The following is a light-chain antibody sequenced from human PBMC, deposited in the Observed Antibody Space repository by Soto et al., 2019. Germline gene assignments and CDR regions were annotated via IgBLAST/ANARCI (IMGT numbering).Light chain of an antibody. CDR1: SSDVGGYNS. CDR3: SSYAATNIVV. V-gene: IGLV2-8*01. Sequence: QSVLTQPPSASGSPGQSGTISCTGTSSDVGGYNSVSWYQHLPGKAPKLLIYDVTKRPSGVPDRFSGSKSGNTASLTVSGLQAEDEADYYCSSYAATNIVVFGGGTKVTVL. CDR2: DVT. J-gene: IGLJ2*01.